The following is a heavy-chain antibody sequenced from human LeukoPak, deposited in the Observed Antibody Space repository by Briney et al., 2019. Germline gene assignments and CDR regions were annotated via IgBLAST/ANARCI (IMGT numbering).Heavy chain of an antibody. CDR1: GFTFSSYG. V-gene: IGHV3-30*18. J-gene: IGHJ3*02. D-gene: IGHD3-10*01. CDR3: AKDASLLWFGELSLIDAFDI. Sequence: GRSLRPSCAASGFTFSSYGMHWVRQAPGKGLEWVAVISYDGSNKYYADSVKGRFTISRDNSKNTLYLQMNSLRAEDTAVYYCAKDASLLWFGELSLIDAFDIWGQGTMVTVSS. CDR2: ISYDGSNK.